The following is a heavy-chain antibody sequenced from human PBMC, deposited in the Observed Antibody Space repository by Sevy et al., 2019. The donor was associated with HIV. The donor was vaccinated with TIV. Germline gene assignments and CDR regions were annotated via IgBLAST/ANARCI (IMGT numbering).Heavy chain of an antibody. J-gene: IGHJ4*02. V-gene: IGHV3-30*02. D-gene: IGHD2-15*01. CDR2: IRYDGSNK. CDR3: AKDRGEVYCFDH. Sequence: GGSLRLSCAASGFTFSSYGMHWVRQAPGKGLEWVAVIRYDGSNKYYADSVKGRFTISRDNSKNTLYLQMNSLRAEDTAVYYCAKDRGEVYCFDHWGQGTLVTVSS. CDR1: GFTFSSYG.